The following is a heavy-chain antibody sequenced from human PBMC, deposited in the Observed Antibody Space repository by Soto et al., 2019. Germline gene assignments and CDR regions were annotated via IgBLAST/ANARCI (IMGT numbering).Heavy chain of an antibody. Sequence: QVQLVESGGGVVQPGRSLRLSCAASGFTFSSYAMHWVRQAPGKGLEWVAVISYDGSNKYYADSVKGRFTISRDKSKNTLYLQMNSPGAEDTAVYYCARDGLDDYVWGSYRYQDYWGQGTLVTVSS. V-gene: IGHV3-30-3*01. CDR1: GFTFSSYA. CDR3: ARDGLDDYVWGSYRYQDY. D-gene: IGHD3-16*02. J-gene: IGHJ4*02. CDR2: ISYDGSNK.